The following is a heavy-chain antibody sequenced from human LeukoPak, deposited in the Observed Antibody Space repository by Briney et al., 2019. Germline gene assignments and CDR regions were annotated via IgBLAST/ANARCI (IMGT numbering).Heavy chain of an antibody. CDR1: GYSFTSYW. V-gene: IGHV5-51*01. CDR3: ARRAKIMTTVALHAFDI. Sequence: GESLKISCKVSGYSFTSYWIGWVRQMPGKGLEWMGIIYPGDSDTRYNPSFQGQVTISADKSINTAYLQWSSLKASDTAMYYCARRAKIMTTVALHAFDIWGQGTMVTVSS. CDR2: IYPGDSDT. J-gene: IGHJ3*02. D-gene: IGHD4-23*01.